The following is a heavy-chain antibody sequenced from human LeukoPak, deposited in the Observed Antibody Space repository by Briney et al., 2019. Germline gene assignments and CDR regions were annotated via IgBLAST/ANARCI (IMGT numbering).Heavy chain of an antibody. CDR3: ARDRALYDSRRGYYYTEDDY. Sequence: GGSLRLSCAASGFTFSSYSMNWVRQAPGKGLEGVANINPDGSEKYSVDSVKGRFTISRDNAKSSLYLQMNSLRADDTAVYYCARDRALYDSRRGYYYTEDDYWGQGTLVTVSS. V-gene: IGHV3-7*01. CDR2: INPDGSEK. D-gene: IGHD3-22*01. CDR1: GFTFSSYS. J-gene: IGHJ4*02.